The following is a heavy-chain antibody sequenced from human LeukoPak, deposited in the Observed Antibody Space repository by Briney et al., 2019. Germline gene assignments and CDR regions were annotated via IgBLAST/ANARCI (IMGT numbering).Heavy chain of an antibody. CDR1: GFTFSSYS. V-gene: IGHV3-66*01. J-gene: IGHJ4*02. Sequence: GGSLRLSCAASGFTFSSYSMNWVRQAPGKGLEWVSVIYSGGSTYYADSVKGRFTISRDNSKNTLYLQMNSLRAEDTAVYYCARDKGSGWYLFDYWGQGTLVTVSS. D-gene: IGHD6-19*01. CDR2: IYSGGST. CDR3: ARDKGSGWYLFDY.